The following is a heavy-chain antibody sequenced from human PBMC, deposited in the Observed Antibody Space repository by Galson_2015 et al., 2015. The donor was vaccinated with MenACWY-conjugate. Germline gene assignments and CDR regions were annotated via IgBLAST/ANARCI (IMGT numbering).Heavy chain of an antibody. V-gene: IGHV3-7*03. CDR2: IKKDGSEK. J-gene: IGHJ6*02. Sequence: SLRLSCAVSGFTFRNYWMTWVRQAPGKGLEWVASIKKDGSEKYYVDSVKGRFTISRDNTKNSMYLEMNSLRAEDTAVYYCARGHDGMDVWGQGTPVTASS. CDR3: ARGHDGMDV. CDR1: GFTFRNYW.